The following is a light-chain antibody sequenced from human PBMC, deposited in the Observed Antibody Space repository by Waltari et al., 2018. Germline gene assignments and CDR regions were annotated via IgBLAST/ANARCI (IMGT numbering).Light chain of an antibody. CDR2: GAS. CDR3: LQYKNWPPLYT. CDR1: QSISSN. V-gene: IGKV3-15*01. J-gene: IGKJ2*01. Sequence: EIVMTQSPATLSVSPGERATLSCRASQSISSNLVWYQHKPGQAPRVLIYGASTRATGIPARFSGSGSGTEFTLTNTSLQSEDFAVYYCLQYKNWPPLYTFGQGTKLEI.